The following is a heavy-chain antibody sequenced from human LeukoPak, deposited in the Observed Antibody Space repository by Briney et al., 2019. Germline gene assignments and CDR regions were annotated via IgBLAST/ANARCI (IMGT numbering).Heavy chain of an antibody. CDR2: IYYSGST. CDR1: GGCISSYY. J-gene: IGHJ4*02. CDR3: ARLGSSSWFFDY. V-gene: IGHV4-59*08. Sequence: SETLSLTCTVSGGCISSYYWSWIRQPPGKGLEWIGYIYYSGSTYYNPSLMSRVTISVDTSKNQFSLQLSSVSAADTAVYYCARLGSSSWFFDYWGQGTLVTVSS. D-gene: IGHD6-13*01.